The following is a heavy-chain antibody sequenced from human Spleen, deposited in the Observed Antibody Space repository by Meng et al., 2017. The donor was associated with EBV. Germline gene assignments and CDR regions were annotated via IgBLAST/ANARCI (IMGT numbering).Heavy chain of an antibody. CDR2: IYYSGTT. D-gene: IGHD3-10*01. Sequence: RLQESGPGLVKPSETLSLTCTVSGGSISGLYWSWIRQSPGKGLEWIGYIYYSGTTEYNPSLKSRLTMSVDISRNQFSLKLRSVTAADTAVYYCAKGGFDYGSGFYDYWGQGTLVTVSS. CDR1: GGSISGLY. V-gene: IGHV4-59*11. J-gene: IGHJ4*02. CDR3: AKGGFDYGSGFYDY.